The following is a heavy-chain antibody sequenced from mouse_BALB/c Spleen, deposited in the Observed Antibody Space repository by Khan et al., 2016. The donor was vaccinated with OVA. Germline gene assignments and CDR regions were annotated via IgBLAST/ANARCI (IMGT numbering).Heavy chain of an antibody. CDR3: VRGRSY. Sequence: EVQLQESGPGLVKPSQSLSLTCTVTGFSITSDYAWNWIRQFPGDVLDWMGYITYSGSTSYHPPLKSRTSITRDTSKNQFFLQLNAVTTEDTATYYCVRGRSYWGQGTLVTVSA. J-gene: IGHJ3*01. CDR2: ITYSGST. CDR1: GFSITSDYA. V-gene: IGHV3-2*02.